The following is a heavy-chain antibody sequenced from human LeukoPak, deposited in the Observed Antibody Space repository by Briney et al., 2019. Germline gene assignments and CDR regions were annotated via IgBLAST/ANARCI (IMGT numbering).Heavy chain of an antibody. V-gene: IGHV3-48*03. CDR1: GFTFSGYE. D-gene: IGHD6-19*01. Sequence: GGSLRLSCAASGFTFSGYEMNWVRQAPGKGLEWVSYISSSGSIIYYADSVKGRFTISGDNAKNSLYLQMNSLRAEDTAVYYRARDDAGYSSGWYWVYWGQGTLVTVSS. CDR3: ARDDAGYSSGWYWVY. CDR2: ISSSGSII. J-gene: IGHJ4*02.